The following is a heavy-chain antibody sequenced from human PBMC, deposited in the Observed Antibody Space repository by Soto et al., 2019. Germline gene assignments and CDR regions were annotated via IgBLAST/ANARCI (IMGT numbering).Heavy chain of an antibody. V-gene: IGHV3-21*01. D-gene: IGHD1-7*01. CDR3: AREGYNWNYQGDY. CDR2: ISSSSSYI. Sequence: EVQLVESGGGLVKPGGSLRLSCAASGFTFSSYSMNWVRQAPGKGLEWVSSISSSSSYIYYADSVKGRFTISRDNAKNSLYLQMNSLIAEDTAVYYCAREGYNWNYQGDYWGQGTLVTVSS. J-gene: IGHJ4*02. CDR1: GFTFSSYS.